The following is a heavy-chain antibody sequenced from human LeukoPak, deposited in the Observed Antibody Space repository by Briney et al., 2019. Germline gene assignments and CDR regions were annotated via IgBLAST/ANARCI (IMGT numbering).Heavy chain of an antibody. CDR3: ARDPRLVRTYSDYYYMDV. V-gene: IGHV3-21*01. J-gene: IGHJ6*03. CDR2: ITSSSSSI. CDR1: GFTFSSYT. Sequence: GGSLRLSCEASGFTFSSYTMNWVRQAPGEGLEWVSSITSSSSSIYYADSVRGRITISRDNARNSLYLQMNSLRAEDTAVYYCARDPRLVRTYSDYYYMDVWGKGTTVTVSS. D-gene: IGHD4-23*01.